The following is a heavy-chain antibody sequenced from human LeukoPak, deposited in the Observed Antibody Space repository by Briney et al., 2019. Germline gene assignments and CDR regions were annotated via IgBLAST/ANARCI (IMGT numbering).Heavy chain of an antibody. Sequence: GGSLRLSCAASGFTFSSYAMSWFRQAPGKGLECVSPISGSGGSTYYADSGKGRFTISWDNSKNTLYLQMNSLRAEDTAVYYCAKDPWLENWFDPWGQGTLVTVSS. J-gene: IGHJ5*02. V-gene: IGHV3-23*01. CDR1: GFTFSSYA. CDR3: AKDPWLENWFDP. D-gene: IGHD6-19*01. CDR2: ISGSGGST.